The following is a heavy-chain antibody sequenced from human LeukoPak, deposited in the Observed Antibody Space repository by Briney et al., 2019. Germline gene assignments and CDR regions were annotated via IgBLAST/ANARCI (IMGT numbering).Heavy chain of an antibody. CDR1: GFTFSSYA. J-gene: IGHJ4*02. CDR3: AVLQANFDC. V-gene: IGHV3-23*01. CDR2: ISGSGGST. Sequence: GGSLRLSCAASGFTFSSYAMSWVRQAPGKGLERVSGISGSGGSTYYADSVKGRFTISRDNSKNTLYLQMNSLRAEDTAVYYCAVLQANFDCWGQGSLVTVSS.